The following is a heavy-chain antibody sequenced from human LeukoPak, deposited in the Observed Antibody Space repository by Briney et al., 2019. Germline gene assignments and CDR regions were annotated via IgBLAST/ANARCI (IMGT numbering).Heavy chain of an antibody. CDR3: AKGGGRYCSSTSCSFDS. D-gene: IGHD2-2*01. CDR2: ISGSGGST. CDR1: GFTFSSYA. Sequence: PGGSLRLSCAASGFTFSSYAMSWVRQAPGKGLEWVSAISGSGGSTYYADSVKGRFTISRDNSKNTLYLQMNSLRAEDTAVYYCAKGGGRYCSSTSCSFDSWGQGTLVTVSS. V-gene: IGHV3-23*01. J-gene: IGHJ4*02.